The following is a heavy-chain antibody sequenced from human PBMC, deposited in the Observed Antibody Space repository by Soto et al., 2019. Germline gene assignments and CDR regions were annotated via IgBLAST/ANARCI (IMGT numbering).Heavy chain of an antibody. D-gene: IGHD5-18*01. V-gene: IGHV3-30-3*01. J-gene: IGHJ4*02. CDR1: GFTFRSFT. CDR3: ARAIETAMDPCDY. Sequence: SGGSLRLSCAASGFTFRSFTMNWVRQAPGKGLEWVAVISDDGSIKYYADSVKGRFTISRDNSKNTFYLQMNSLRGDDTALYYCARAIETAMDPCDYWGQGALVTVSS. CDR2: ISDDGSIK.